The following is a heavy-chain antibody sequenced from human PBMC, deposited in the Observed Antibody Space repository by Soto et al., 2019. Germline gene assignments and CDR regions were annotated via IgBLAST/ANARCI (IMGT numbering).Heavy chain of an antibody. CDR1: VFTFSDYY. J-gene: IGHJ5*02. CDR2: ISSSGSTI. CDR3: ARDDFWSGYYFDWFDP. Sequence: PGGSLRLSCAASVFTFSDYYLSWIRQAPGNVLEWVSYISSSGSTIYYAEYVKGRFTISRDNAKNSLYLQMNSLRAEDTAVYYCARDDFWSGYYFDWFDPWGQGTLVTVSS. V-gene: IGHV3-11*01. D-gene: IGHD3-3*01.